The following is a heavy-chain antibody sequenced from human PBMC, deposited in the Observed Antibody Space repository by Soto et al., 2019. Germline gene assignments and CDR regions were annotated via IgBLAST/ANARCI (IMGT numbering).Heavy chain of an antibody. Sequence: PGGSLRLSCAASGFTFSSYSMNWVRQAPGKGLEWVSYISSSSSTIYYADSVKGRSTISRDNAKNSLYLQMNSLRAEDTAVYYCATNGGMVATPFDYWGQGTLVTVSS. CDR1: GFTFSSYS. CDR2: ISSSSSTI. J-gene: IGHJ4*02. D-gene: IGHD5-12*01. CDR3: ATNGGMVATPFDY. V-gene: IGHV3-48*01.